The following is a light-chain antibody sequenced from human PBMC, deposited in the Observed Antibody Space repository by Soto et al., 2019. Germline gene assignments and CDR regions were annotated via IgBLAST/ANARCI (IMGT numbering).Light chain of an antibody. CDR2: EVS. CDR1: SSDAGGYNY. Sequence: QSALTQPPSASGSPGQSVTISCTGTSSDAGGYNYVSWYQQHPGKAPKRMIYEVSKRPSGVPDRFSGSKSGNTASLTVSGLQAEDEADYYCSSYAGSNFVVFGGGTKVT. CDR3: SSYAGSNFVV. J-gene: IGLJ2*01. V-gene: IGLV2-8*01.